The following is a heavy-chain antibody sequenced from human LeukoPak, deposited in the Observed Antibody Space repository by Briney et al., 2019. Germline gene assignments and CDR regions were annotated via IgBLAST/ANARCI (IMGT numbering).Heavy chain of an antibody. CDR3: AKDERDGYKRYYFDY. J-gene: IGHJ4*02. V-gene: IGHV3-23*01. Sequence: GGSLRLSCAASGFTFSSYAMSWVRQAPGKGLEWVSAISGSGGSTYYADSVKGRFTISRDNSKNTLYLQMNSLRAEDTAVYYCAKDERDGYKRYYFDYWGQGTLVTVSS. D-gene: IGHD5-24*01. CDR1: GFTFSSYA. CDR2: ISGSGGST.